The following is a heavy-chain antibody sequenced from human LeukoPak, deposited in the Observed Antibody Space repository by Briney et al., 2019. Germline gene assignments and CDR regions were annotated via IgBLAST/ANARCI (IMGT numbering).Heavy chain of an antibody. CDR1: GGSISSHY. D-gene: IGHD2-15*01. CDR3: AREHGGSGTYYYYGMDV. V-gene: IGHV4-59*11. CDR2: IYYTGST. J-gene: IGHJ6*02. Sequence: SETLSLTCTVSGGSISSHYWTWIRQTPGKGLEWISYIYYTGSTNYNPSLKSRLTISLDRSKNQFSLKLSSVTAADTAVYYCAREHGGSGTYYYYGMDVWGQGTTLTVS.